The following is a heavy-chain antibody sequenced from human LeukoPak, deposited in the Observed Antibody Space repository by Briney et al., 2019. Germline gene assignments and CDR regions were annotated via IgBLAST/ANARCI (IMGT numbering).Heavy chain of an antibody. CDR1: GFTFSGYA. Sequence: GGSLRLSCTASGFTFSGYAMSWVRQAPGKGLDWVSGLSGSGSSTYYADSVKGRFTISRDNSKNTLYLQMNSLRAEDTAVYYCAKDRDGSFDYWGQGTLVTVSS. D-gene: IGHD5-24*01. CDR3: AKDRDGSFDY. CDR2: LSGSGSST. V-gene: IGHV3-23*01. J-gene: IGHJ4*02.